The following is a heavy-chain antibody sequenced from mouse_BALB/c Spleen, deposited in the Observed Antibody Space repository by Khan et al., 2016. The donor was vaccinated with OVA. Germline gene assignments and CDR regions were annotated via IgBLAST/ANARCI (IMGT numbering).Heavy chain of an antibody. CDR2: ISNGGVSS. V-gene: IGHV5-12-2*01. D-gene: IGHD2-1*01. J-gene: IGHJ4*01. Sequence: VQLKESGGDLVQPGGSLKLSCAASGFTFSSYTMSWVRQTPEKRLEWVAFISNGGVSSYYPDTVKGRFTISRDNVKNTLYLQMSSLKSEDTAMYYCARPSTTEYDDVIDHWGQGTSVTVSS. CDR1: GFTFSSYT. CDR3: ARPSTTEYDDVIDH.